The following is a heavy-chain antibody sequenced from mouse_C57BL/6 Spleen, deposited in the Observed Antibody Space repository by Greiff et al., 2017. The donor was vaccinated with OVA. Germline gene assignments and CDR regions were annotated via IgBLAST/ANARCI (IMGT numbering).Heavy chain of an antibody. CDR3: ASPSSYVGHAMDY. J-gene: IGHJ4*01. D-gene: IGHD1-1*01. CDR1: GYAFSSSW. Sequence: QVQLQQSGPELVKPGASVKISCKASGYAFSSSWMNWVKQRPGKGLEWIGRIYPGDGDTNYNGKFKGKATLTADKSSSTAYMQLSSLTSEDSAVYFCASPSSYVGHAMDYWGQGTSVTVSS. V-gene: IGHV1-82*01. CDR2: IYPGDGDT.